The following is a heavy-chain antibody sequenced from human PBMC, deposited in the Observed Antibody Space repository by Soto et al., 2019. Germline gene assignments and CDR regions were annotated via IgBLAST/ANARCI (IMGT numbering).Heavy chain of an antibody. Sequence: AGGSLRLSCAASGFTFSSYSMNWVRQAPGKGLEWVSSISSSSSYVYYADSVKGRFTISRDNAKNSLYLQMNSLRAEDTAVYYCARASLDCSTSCYSVWFDPWGQGTLVTVSS. V-gene: IGHV3-21*01. J-gene: IGHJ5*02. CDR2: ISSSSSYV. D-gene: IGHD2-2*02. CDR3: ARASLDCSTSCYSVWFDP. CDR1: GFTFSSYS.